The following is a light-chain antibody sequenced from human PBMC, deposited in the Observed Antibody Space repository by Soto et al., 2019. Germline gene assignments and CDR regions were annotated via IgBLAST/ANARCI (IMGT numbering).Light chain of an antibody. CDR1: QSLVYSDGITY. J-gene: IGKJ3*01. Sequence: DVVMSQSPLSLPVTLGQPASISCTSSQSLVYSDGITYLSWFHQRPGQSPRRLIYKVSHRASGVPDRVSGSGSDTDFTLKISRVEAEDVGIYYCMQGTHWPPTFGPGTTVDIK. V-gene: IGKV2-30*01. CDR2: KVS. CDR3: MQGTHWPPT.